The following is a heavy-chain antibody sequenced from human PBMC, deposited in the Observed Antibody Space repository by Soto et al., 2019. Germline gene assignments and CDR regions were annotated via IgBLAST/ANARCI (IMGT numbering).Heavy chain of an antibody. CDR2: ISGGGEST. CDR1: GLIFSNYA. Sequence: EVQLLESGGGLVQPGGSLKLSCEASGLIFSNYAMSWVRRAPGQGLEWVSAISGGGESTYYADSVKGRFTVSRDNSKNTLYLQMNSLRAEDTATYYCAKVTWNASPRSDYWGQGTLVTVSS. V-gene: IGHV3-23*01. CDR3: AKVTWNASPRSDY. J-gene: IGHJ4*02. D-gene: IGHD1-1*01.